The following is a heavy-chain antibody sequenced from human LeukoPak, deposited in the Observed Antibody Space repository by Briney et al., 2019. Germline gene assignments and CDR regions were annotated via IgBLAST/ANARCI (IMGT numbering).Heavy chain of an antibody. D-gene: IGHD5-18*01. J-gene: IGHJ6*02. CDR2: ISAYNGNT. CDR1: GYTFTSYG. Sequence: ASVKVSCKASGYTFTSYGISWVRQAPGQGLERMGWISAYNGNTNYAQKLQGRVTMTTDTSTSTAYMELRSLRSDDTAVYYCARDAVDTAMVTTYNYYYGMDVWGQGTTVTVSS. V-gene: IGHV1-18*01. CDR3: ARDAVDTAMVTTYNYYYGMDV.